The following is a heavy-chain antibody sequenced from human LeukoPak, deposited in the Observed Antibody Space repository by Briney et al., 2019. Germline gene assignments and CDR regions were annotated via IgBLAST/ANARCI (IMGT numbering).Heavy chain of an antibody. CDR3: ARAGYALDGGAFDI. J-gene: IGHJ3*02. D-gene: IGHD2-2*01. V-gene: IGHV3-11*01. CDR1: GFTFSDCY. Sequence: PGGSLRLSCAASGFTFSDCYMSWIRQAPGKGLEWVSYISDSGTTKYYADSVKGRFTISRDNAKKFLFLQMNSLRAEDTAVYYCARAGYALDGGAFDIWGQGTVITVSS. CDR2: ISDSGTTK.